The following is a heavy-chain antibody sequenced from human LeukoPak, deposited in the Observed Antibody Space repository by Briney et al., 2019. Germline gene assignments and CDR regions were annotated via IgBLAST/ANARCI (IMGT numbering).Heavy chain of an antibody. Sequence: PGGSLRLSCAASGFTFSSYAMHWVRQAPGKGLEWVAVISYDGSNKYYADSVKGRFTITRDNSKNMLYLQMNSLRAEDTAIYYCARLHYGSGLSDFWGQGTLVTVSS. CDR1: GFTFSSYA. V-gene: IGHV3-30*04. J-gene: IGHJ4*02. CDR2: ISYDGSNK. D-gene: IGHD3-10*01. CDR3: ARLHYGSGLSDF.